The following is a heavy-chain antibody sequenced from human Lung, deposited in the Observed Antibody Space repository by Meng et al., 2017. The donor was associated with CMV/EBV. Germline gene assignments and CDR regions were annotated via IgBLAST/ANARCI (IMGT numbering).Heavy chain of an antibody. J-gene: IGHJ4*02. CDR2: VVYSGPT. D-gene: IGHD1-14*01. V-gene: IGHV4-39*01. CDR1: GGSISSSSYY. CDR3: ARHHHSPTFDY. Sequence: SGPGLVKPSVTLSLPCTVSGGSISSSSYYWAWSRQPPGEGLEWIGSVVYSGPTYYTSSLKSRVSISVDTSKNQFSLKLSSVTAADTAVYYCARHHHSPTFDYWGQGTLVTVSS.